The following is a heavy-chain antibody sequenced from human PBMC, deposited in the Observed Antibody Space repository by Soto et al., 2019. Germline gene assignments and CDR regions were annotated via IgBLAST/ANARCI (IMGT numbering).Heavy chain of an antibody. CDR2: IRNKANSYST. Sequence: EVQLVASGGGLVQPGGSLRLSCAASGFTFSDHYIDWVRQAPGKGLEWVGRIRNKANSYSTQYAASVKGRFTLSRDDSKTPLSLQMNSLKTEDTAVYYCARVLIYADEGGRPFDIWGQGTVVTVSS. D-gene: IGHD2-8*01. V-gene: IGHV3-72*01. CDR1: GFTFSDHY. J-gene: IGHJ3*02. CDR3: ARVLIYADEGGRPFDI.